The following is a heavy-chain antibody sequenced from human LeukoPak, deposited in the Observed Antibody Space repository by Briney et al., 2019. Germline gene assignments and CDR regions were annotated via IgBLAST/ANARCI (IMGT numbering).Heavy chain of an antibody. Sequence: SVKVSCKASGGTFSSYTISWARQAPGQGLEWMGRIIPILGIANYAQKFQGRVTITADKSTSTAYMELSSLRSEDTAVYYCARAYSSSSGGGMDVWGQGTTVTVSS. J-gene: IGHJ6*02. CDR3: ARAYSSSSGGGMDV. CDR1: GGTFSSYT. V-gene: IGHV1-69*02. D-gene: IGHD6-6*01. CDR2: IIPILGIA.